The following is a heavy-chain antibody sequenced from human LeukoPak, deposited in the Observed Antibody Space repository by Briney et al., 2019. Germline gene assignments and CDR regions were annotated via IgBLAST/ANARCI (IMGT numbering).Heavy chain of an antibody. CDR1: GFTFSSYA. J-gene: IGHJ4*02. Sequence: PGGSLRLSCAASGFTFSSYAMSWVRQAPGKGLEWVSAISGSGGSTYYADSVKGRFTISRDNSKNTLYLQMNSLRAEDTAVYYCYLAWEWLRSGDYWGQGTLVTVSS. D-gene: IGHD5-12*01. CDR2: ISGSGGST. CDR3: YLAWEWLRSGDY. V-gene: IGHV3-23*01.